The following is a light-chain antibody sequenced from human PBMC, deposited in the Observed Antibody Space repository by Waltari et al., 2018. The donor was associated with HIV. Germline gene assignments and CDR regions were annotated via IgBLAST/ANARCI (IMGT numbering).Light chain of an antibody. CDR3: QQTFTSPRT. Sequence: DIQMTQSPSSLSASVGDRVTITCRASQSIGGSLNWYQQKPGKAPKVLIHAATTLQSGVPSRFSGSGSGTDFSLTISSLQPEDFATYVCQQTFTSPRTFGRGTKVEIK. CDR2: AAT. V-gene: IGKV1-39*01. J-gene: IGKJ1*01. CDR1: QSIGGS.